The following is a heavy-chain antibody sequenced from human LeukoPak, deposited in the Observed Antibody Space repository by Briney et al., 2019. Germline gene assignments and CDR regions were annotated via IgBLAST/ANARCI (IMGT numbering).Heavy chain of an antibody. V-gene: IGHV3-72*01. J-gene: IGHJ4*02. CDR3: VRVGSVAGSDYLDY. Sequence: GGSLRLSCVVSGFTFSDHFLDWVRQAPGKGLEWVGRSRNKAKSYTSEYAASVKGRFTISRDDSKNSLYLQMNSLKTEDTAVYYCVRVGSVAGSDYLDYWGQGTLVTVSS. CDR1: GFTFSDHF. D-gene: IGHD6-19*01. CDR2: SRNKAKSYTS.